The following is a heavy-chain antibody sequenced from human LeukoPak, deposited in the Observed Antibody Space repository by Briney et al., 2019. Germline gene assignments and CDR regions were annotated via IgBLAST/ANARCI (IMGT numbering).Heavy chain of an antibody. V-gene: IGHV4-39*07. CDR3: ARLYSGSYYFDY. J-gene: IGHJ4*02. D-gene: IGHD1-26*01. CDR1: GGSISSSSYY. CDR2: IYYSGST. Sequence: PSETLSLTCTVSGGSISSSSYYWGWIRQPPGKGLEWIGSIYYSGSTNYNPSLKSRVTISVDTSKNQFSLKLSSVTAADTAVYYCARLYSGSYYFDYWGQGTLVTVSS.